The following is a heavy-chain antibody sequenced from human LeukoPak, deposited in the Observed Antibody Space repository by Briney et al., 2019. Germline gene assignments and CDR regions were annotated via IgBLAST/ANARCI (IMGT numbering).Heavy chain of an antibody. CDR2: IYISGRT. D-gene: IGHD2-2*01. Sequence: SQTLSLTCSVSVGSLSSDSYYWSWVRQPAGKGLEWIGRIYISGRTKYNPSLESRVTISVDTSKNQFSLKLSSVTAADTAVYYCASVRKGYCSSTSCYAKGYYYYYMDVWGKGTTVTISS. CDR3: ASVRKGYCSSTSCYAKGYYYYYMDV. CDR1: VGSLSSDSYY. J-gene: IGHJ6*03. V-gene: IGHV4-61*02.